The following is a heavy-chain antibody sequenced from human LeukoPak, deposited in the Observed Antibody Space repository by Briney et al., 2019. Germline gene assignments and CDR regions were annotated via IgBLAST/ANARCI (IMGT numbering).Heavy chain of an antibody. Sequence: PSETLSLTCTVSGGSISSSSYYWGWIRQPPGKGLEWIGSIYYSGSTYYNPSLKSRVTISVDTSKNQFSLKLSSVTAADTAVYYCARDDSSSWYRAIDYWGQGTLVTVSS. D-gene: IGHD6-13*01. V-gene: IGHV4-39*07. CDR2: IYYSGST. J-gene: IGHJ4*02. CDR3: ARDDSSSWYRAIDY. CDR1: GGSISSSSYY.